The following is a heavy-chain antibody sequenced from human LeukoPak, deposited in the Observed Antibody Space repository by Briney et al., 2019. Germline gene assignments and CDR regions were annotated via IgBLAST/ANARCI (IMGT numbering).Heavy chain of an antibody. CDR3: ARDKLSRGYCSGGSCGGIDY. V-gene: IGHV4-61*02. J-gene: IGHJ4*02. CDR2: IYTGGST. CDR1: GGSISSGNYH. Sequence: SETLSLTCTVSGGSISSGNYHWSWIRQPAGKGLEWIGRIYTGGSTNYNPSFKSRVTISIDKSKNQFSLKLTSVTAADSAVYYCARDKLSRGYCSGGSCGGIDYWGQGTLVTVSS. D-gene: IGHD2-15*01.